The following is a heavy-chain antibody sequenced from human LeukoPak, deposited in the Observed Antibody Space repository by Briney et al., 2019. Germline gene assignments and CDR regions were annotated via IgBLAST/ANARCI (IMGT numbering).Heavy chain of an antibody. CDR3: ARGSFWEKTLYYFDY. D-gene: IGHD1-26*01. CDR2: IIPIFGTA. V-gene: IGHV1-69*01. Sequence: SVKVTCKASGGTFSSYAISWVRQAPGQGLEWMGGIIPIFGTANYAQKFQGRVTITADESTSTAYMELSSLRSRATAVYYCARGSFWEKTLYYFDYWGQGTLVTVSS. J-gene: IGHJ4*02. CDR1: GGTFSSYA.